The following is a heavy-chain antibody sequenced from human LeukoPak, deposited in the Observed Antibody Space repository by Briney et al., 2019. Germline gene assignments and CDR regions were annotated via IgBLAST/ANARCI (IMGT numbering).Heavy chain of an antibody. D-gene: IGHD5-12*01. J-gene: IGHJ4*02. CDR2: ISSSSSYI. V-gene: IGHV3-21*01. CDR1: GFTFSSYS. CDR3: ARDRASQFDY. Sequence: GGSLRLSCAASGFTFSSYSMNWVCQAPGKGLEWVSSISSSSSYIYYADSVKGRFTISRDNAKNSLYLQMNSLRAEDTAVYYCARDRASQFDYWGQGTLVTVSS.